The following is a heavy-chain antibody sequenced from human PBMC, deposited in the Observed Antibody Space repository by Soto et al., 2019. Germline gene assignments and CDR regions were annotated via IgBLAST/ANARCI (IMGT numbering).Heavy chain of an antibody. CDR2: INHSGST. D-gene: IGHD3-16*02. V-gene: IGHV4-34*01. J-gene: IGHJ4*02. CDR3: ARGGWGSYRYDY. Sequence: SETLSLTCAVYGGSFSGYYWSWIRQPPGQGLEWIGEINHSGSTNYNPSLKSRVTISVDTSKNQFSLKLSCVTATDTAVYYCARGGWGSYRYDYWGQGTLVTVSS. CDR1: GGSFSGYY.